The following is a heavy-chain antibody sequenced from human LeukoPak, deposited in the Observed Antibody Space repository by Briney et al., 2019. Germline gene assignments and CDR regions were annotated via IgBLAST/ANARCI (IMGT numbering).Heavy chain of an antibody. CDR2: INPSGGST. CDR3: ARAQGSYYHYYMDV. CDR1: GYTFTSYY. D-gene: IGHD1-26*01. J-gene: IGHJ6*03. V-gene: IGHV1-46*01. Sequence: ASVKVSCKASGYTFTSYYMRRVRQAPGQGLEWMGIINPSGGSTSYAQKFQGRVTMTRDMSTSTVNMELSSLRSEDTAVYYCARAQGSYYHYYMDVWGKGTTVTVSS.